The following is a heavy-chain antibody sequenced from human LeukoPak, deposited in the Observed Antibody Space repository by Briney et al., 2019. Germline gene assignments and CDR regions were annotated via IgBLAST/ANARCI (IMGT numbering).Heavy chain of an antibody. CDR3: ARDHGYGDGRRFDP. V-gene: IGHV4-39*02. D-gene: IGHD4-17*01. CDR2: IYYSGST. CDR1: GGSISSSSYY. J-gene: IGHJ5*02. Sequence: SETLSLTCTVSGGSISSSSYYWGWIRQPPGKGLEWIGSIYYSGSTYYNPSLKSRVTISVDTSKNQFSLKLSSVTAADTAVYYCARDHGYGDGRRFDPWGQGTLVTVSS.